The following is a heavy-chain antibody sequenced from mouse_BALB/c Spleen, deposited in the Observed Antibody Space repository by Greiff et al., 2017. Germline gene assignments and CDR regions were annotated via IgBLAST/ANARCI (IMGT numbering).Heavy chain of an antibody. D-gene: IGHD2-14*01. Sequence: VQLKESGPELVKPGASVKMSCKASGYTFTSYVMHWVKQTPGQGLEWIGYINPYNDGTKYNEKFKGKATLTSDKSSSTAYMELSSLTSEDSAVCYCARNWRYDEEFDYWGQGTTLTVSS. CDR1: GYTFTSYV. V-gene: IGHV1-14*01. CDR3: ARNWRYDEEFDY. J-gene: IGHJ2*01. CDR2: INPYNDGT.